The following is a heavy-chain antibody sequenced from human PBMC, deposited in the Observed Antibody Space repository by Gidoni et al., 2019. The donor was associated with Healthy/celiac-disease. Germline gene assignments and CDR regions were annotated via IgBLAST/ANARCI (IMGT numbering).Heavy chain of an antibody. CDR2: ISGSGGST. Sequence: EVQLLESGGGLVQPGGALRLSCAASGFTFSSYAMSWVRQAPGKGLEWVSAISGSGGSTYYADSVKGRFTISRDNSKNTLYLQMNSLRAEDTAVYYCAKDGAGSSSPFDYWGQGTLVTVSS. CDR3: AKDGAGSSSPFDY. D-gene: IGHD3-10*01. J-gene: IGHJ4*02. CDR1: GFTFSSYA. V-gene: IGHV3-23*01.